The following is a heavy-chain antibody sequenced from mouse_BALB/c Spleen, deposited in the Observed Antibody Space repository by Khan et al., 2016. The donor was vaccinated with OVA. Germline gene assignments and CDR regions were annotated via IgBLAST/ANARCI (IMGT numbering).Heavy chain of an antibody. CDR1: GYTFTDFA. CDR3: ARGNGNDRCAY. D-gene: IGHD2-2*01. Sequence: QVQLKQSGAELVRPGVSVKISCKGSGYTFTDFAMHWVKQSHAKSLEWIGVISTYYGDANYNQKFKGKATMTVDKSSSTAYLELARLTSEDSAIYYWARGNGNDRCAYWGQGTLVTVSA. V-gene: IGHV1S137*01. J-gene: IGHJ3*01. CDR2: ISTYYGDA.